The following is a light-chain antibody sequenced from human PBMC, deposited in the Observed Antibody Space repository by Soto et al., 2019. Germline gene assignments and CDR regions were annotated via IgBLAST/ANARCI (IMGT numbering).Light chain of an antibody. J-gene: IGKJ2*01. V-gene: IGKV3-20*01. CDR1: QSVGSSY. Sequence: EIVLTQSPGTLSLSPGERATLSCRASQSVGSSYLAWYQQKPGQAPRLLIYGTSSSATGIPDRFSGSGSGTDFTLTISSLEPEDFAVYYCQQYDNSLYTFGQGTKLEIK. CDR2: GTS. CDR3: QQYDNSLYT.